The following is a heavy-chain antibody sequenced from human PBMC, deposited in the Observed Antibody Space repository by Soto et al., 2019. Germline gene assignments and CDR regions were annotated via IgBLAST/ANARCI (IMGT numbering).Heavy chain of an antibody. CDR3: AREVYYDFWSGFNTHPYYFDD. Sequence: QVQLVESGGGVVQPGRSLRLSCAASGFTFSRHTMHWVRQAPGKGLEWVAAISDDGSNTYYADSVKGRFTISRDNSKNTLYLQMNSLSSDDTAVQHCAREVYYDFWSGFNTHPYYFDDWGQGTLVTVSS. J-gene: IGHJ4*02. D-gene: IGHD3-3*01. CDR2: ISDDGSNT. V-gene: IGHV3-30-3*01. CDR1: GFTFSRHT.